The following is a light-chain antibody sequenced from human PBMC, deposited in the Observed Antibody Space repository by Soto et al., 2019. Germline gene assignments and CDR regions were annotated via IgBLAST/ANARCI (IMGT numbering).Light chain of an antibody. CDR2: DVS. J-gene: IGLJ1*01. CDR3: SSYTSGFYV. CDR1: SLDVGGYNY. Sequence: SVLPQAASGTGPPGQSITISCTGTSLDVGGYNYVSWYQQHPGKAPKLMIYDVSDRPSGVSNRFSGSKSGNTASLTISGLQAEDEADYYCSSYTSGFYVFGTGTKVTVL. V-gene: IGLV2-14*01.